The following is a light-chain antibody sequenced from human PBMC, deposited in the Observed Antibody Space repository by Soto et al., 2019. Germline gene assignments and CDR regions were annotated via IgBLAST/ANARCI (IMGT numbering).Light chain of an antibody. CDR1: QDINSY. V-gene: IGKV1-13*02. J-gene: IGKJ1*01. Sequence: AIQLTQSPSSLSASVGDRVTITCRASQDINSYLAWYQQKPGKAPRLLIYDGSRLESGVPSRFRGSGSGTEFTLTISRLQPEDSATYYCQQYSTLWTFGQGTK. CDR2: DGS. CDR3: QQYSTLWT.